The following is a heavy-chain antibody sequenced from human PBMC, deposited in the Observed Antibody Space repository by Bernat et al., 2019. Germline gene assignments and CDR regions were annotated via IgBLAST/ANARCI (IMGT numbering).Heavy chain of an antibody. CDR2: FNSDGSST. V-gene: IGHV3-74*01. CDR1: GFTFSSYW. D-gene: IGHD3-3*01. Sequence: EVQLVESGGGLVQPGGSLRLSCAASGFTFSSYWMHWVRQAPGKGLVLVSRFNSDGSSTTYADSVKGRFTISRDNAKNTVYLQMNSLRAEDTAVYYCARARYYDLIDYWGQGTLVTVSS. CDR3: ARARYYDLIDY. J-gene: IGHJ4*02.